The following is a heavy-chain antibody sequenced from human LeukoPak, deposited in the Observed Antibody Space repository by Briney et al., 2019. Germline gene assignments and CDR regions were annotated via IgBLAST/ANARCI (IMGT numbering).Heavy chain of an antibody. CDR3: ARDYGGNPSY. V-gene: IGHV3-48*03. Sequence: RGSLSLSCAASGFTFSSFDMNWVRQAPGKGLEWVSYISSSGRSVYYADSVKGRFTISRDNAKNSLYLQMNSLRAEDTAVYYCARDYGGNPSYGGQGPLVTVSS. CDR2: ISSSGRSV. D-gene: IGHD4-23*01. J-gene: IGHJ4*02. CDR1: GFTFSSFD.